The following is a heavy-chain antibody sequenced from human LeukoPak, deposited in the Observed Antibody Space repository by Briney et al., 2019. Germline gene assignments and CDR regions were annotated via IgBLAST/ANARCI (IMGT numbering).Heavy chain of an antibody. J-gene: IGHJ1*01. CDR2: ISYDGSNK. V-gene: IGHV3-30*03. CDR3: AQQVGYCSSGSCYFTY. D-gene: IGHD2-15*01. Sequence: GGSLRLSCAASGFTFSSYGMHWVRQAPGKGLEWVAVISYDGSNKYYADSVKGRFTISRDNSKNTLYLQMNSLRAEDTAVYYCAQQVGYCSSGSCYFTYWGQGTLVTVSS. CDR1: GFTFSSYG.